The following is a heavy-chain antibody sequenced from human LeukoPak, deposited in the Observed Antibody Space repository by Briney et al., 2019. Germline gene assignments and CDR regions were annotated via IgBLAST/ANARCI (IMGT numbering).Heavy chain of an antibody. CDR3: ARDGYSSGWYDYYYMDV. CDR1: GFTFSSYE. J-gene: IGHJ6*03. CDR2: ISSSGSTI. Sequence: GGSLRLSCAASGFTFSSYEMHWVRQASGKGLEWVSYISSSGSTIYYADSVKGRFTISRDNAKNSLYLQMNSLRAEDTAVYYCARDGYSSGWYDYYYMDVWGKGTTVTISS. V-gene: IGHV3-48*03. D-gene: IGHD6-19*01.